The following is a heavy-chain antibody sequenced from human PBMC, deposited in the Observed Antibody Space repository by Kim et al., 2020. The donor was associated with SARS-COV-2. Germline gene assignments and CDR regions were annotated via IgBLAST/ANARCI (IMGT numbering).Heavy chain of an antibody. D-gene: IGHD6-13*01. CDR3: AKPRRKYAAAGTYFDY. CDR1: GFTFSSYA. CDR2: ISGSGGST. V-gene: IGHV3-23*01. Sequence: GGSLRLSCAASGFTFSSYAMSWVRQAPGKGLEWVSAISGSGGSTYYADSVKGRFTISRDNSKNTLYLQMNSLRAEDTAVYYCAKPRRKYAAAGTYFDYWGQGTLVTVSS. J-gene: IGHJ4*02.